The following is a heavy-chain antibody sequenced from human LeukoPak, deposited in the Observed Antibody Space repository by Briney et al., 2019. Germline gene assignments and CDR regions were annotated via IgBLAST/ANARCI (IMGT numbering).Heavy chain of an antibody. CDR2: IIPIFGTA. D-gene: IGHD5-24*01. V-gene: IGHV1-69*13. J-gene: IGHJ4*02. CDR3: ARGDGYYKYYFDY. CDR1: GGAFSSYA. Sequence: SVKVSCKASGGAFSSYAISWVRQAPGQGLEWMGGIIPIFGTANYAQKFQGRVTITADESTSTAYMELSSLRSEDTAVYYCARGDGYYKYYFDYWGQGTLVTVSS.